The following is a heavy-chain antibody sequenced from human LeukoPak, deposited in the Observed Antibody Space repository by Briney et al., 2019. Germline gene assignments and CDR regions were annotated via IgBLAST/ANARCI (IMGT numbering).Heavy chain of an antibody. Sequence: SETLSLTCAVYGGSFSGYYWSWIRQPPGKGLEWIGEINHSGSTNYNPSLKSRVTISVDTSKNQFSLKLSSVTAADTAVYYCARSWWLVRAYLDYWGQGTLVTVSS. CDR3: ARSWWLVRAYLDY. D-gene: IGHD6-19*01. J-gene: IGHJ4*02. CDR1: GGSFSGYY. CDR2: INHSGST. V-gene: IGHV4-34*01.